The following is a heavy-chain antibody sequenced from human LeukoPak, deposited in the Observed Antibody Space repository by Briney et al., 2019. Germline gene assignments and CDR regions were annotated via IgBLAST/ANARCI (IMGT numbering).Heavy chain of an antibody. CDR3: ARAKRDYEYVWGSLQKYYFDY. V-gene: IGHV4-30-4*01. CDR2: IYYSGST. CDR1: GCSISSGDYY. Sequence: SQTLSLTCTVSGCSISSGDYYWSWIRQPPGKGLEWNGYIYYSGSTYYNPSLKSRVTITVDTSKNQFSLKLSSVTAADTAVYYCARAKRDYEYVWGSLQKYYFDYWGQGTLVTVSS. J-gene: IGHJ4*02. D-gene: IGHD3-16*01.